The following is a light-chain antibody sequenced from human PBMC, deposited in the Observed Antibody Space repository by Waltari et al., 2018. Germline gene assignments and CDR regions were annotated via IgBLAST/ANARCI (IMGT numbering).Light chain of an antibody. CDR1: SSDIGGYTS. V-gene: IGLV2-14*01. CDR3: SSYTSLTTLV. CDR2: EVS. J-gene: IGLJ2*01. Sequence: QSALTQPASVSGSPGQSITISCTGTSSDIGGYTSASWYQHHPGKAPNLLIYEVSNRPSGVSDRFSGSKSGKTASLTISGLQAGDEAVYYCSSYTSLTTLVFGGGTKLTVL.